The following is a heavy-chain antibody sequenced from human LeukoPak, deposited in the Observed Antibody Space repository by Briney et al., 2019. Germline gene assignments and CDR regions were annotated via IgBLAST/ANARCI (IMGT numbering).Heavy chain of an antibody. CDR2: IYYSGNT. V-gene: IGHV4-39*01. D-gene: IGHD3-3*01. Sequence: SETLSLTCTVSGGSISSTSYYWGWIRQPPGEGLEWIVSIYYSGNTYYNPSLKSRVTISVDASKNQFSLRLSSVTAADTAVYYCARVGNQRFLEWPGFDYWGQGTLVTVSS. CDR1: GGSISSTSYY. J-gene: IGHJ4*02. CDR3: ARVGNQRFLEWPGFDY.